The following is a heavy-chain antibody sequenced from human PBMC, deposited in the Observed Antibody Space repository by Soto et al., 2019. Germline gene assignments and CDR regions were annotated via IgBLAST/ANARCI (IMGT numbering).Heavy chain of an antibody. CDR2: IQGSGGSA. CDR3: AKGRGYYYDNRGYPAY. D-gene: IGHD3-22*01. Sequence: EVQLLESGGGLVQPGGSLRLSCAASGFSFSSYGMSWVRQAPGKGLEWVSTIQGSGGSAYYADSLKGRFTISRDNSKNTVYLKRNSLRAEDRAVYYWAKGRGYYYDNRGYPAYWGQGTLVPFSS. V-gene: IGHV3-23*01. J-gene: IGHJ4*02. CDR1: GFSFSSYG.